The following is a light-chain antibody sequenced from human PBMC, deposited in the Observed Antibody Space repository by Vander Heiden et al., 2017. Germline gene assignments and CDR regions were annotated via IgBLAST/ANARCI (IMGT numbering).Light chain of an antibody. V-gene: IGLV1-40*01. CDR2: DDS. Sequence: QAVLTQPPSVSGAPGQRVTISCSGSSSNLGAGYHVHWYQQLQRTASHNLIYDDSNRRSGVPDRFSGSESGTSAALAITGLQAEDEADYYCQSYDSSLSGSGVFGGGTKLTVL. CDR3: QSYDSSLSGSGV. J-gene: IGLJ2*01. CDR1: SSNLGAGYH.